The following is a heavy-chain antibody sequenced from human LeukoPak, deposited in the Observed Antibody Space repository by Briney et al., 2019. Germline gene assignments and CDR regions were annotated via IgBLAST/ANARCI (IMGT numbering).Heavy chain of an antibody. CDR1: GFTFSSYS. J-gene: IGHJ4*02. Sequence: GGSLRLSCAASGFTFSSYSMNWVRQAPGKGLEWVSSISSSSSYIYYADSVKGRFTISRDNAKNSLYLQIHSLRAEDTAVYYCARVSSSSLFDYWGQGTLVTVSS. CDR2: ISSSSSYI. D-gene: IGHD6-6*01. CDR3: ARVSSSSLFDY. V-gene: IGHV3-21*01.